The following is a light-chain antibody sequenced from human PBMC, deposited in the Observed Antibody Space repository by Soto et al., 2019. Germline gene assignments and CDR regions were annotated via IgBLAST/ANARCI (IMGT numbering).Light chain of an antibody. CDR1: QTISSW. CDR2: KAS. Sequence: DIQMTQSPSTLSASVGDTVTITCRASQTISSWLAWYQQKPGKAPKLLIYKASTLKSGVPSRFSGSGSGTKFTLTIASLQPDDFATYYCQQYETFSGTFGPGTKVDI. J-gene: IGKJ1*01. V-gene: IGKV1-5*03. CDR3: QQYETFSGT.